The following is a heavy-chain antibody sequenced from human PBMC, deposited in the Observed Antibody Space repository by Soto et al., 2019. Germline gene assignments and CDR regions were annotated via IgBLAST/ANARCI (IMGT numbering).Heavy chain of an antibody. CDR1: GGSISSGGYY. CDR2: IYYSGST. D-gene: IGHD3-22*01. Sequence: QVQLQESGPGLVKPSQTLSLTCTVSGGSISSGGYYWSWIRQHPGKGLEWIGYIYYSGSTYYNPSLKSRVTISVDTSKNQFSLKLSSVTAADTAVYYCARDAGYYGPNYDSSGYYDYWGQGTLVTVSS. J-gene: IGHJ4*02. CDR3: ARDAGYYGPNYDSSGYYDY. V-gene: IGHV4-31*03.